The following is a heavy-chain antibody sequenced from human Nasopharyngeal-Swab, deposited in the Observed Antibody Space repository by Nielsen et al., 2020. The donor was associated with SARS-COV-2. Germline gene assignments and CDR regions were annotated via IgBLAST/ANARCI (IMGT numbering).Heavy chain of an antibody. D-gene: IGHD6-19*01. Sequence: GESLKISCAASGFTFSSYSMNWVRQAPGKGLEWASSISSSSSYIYYADSVKGRFTISRDNAKNSLYLQMNSLRAEDTAVYYCARDDGQWLNPVYYFDYWGQGTLVTVSS. V-gene: IGHV3-21*01. J-gene: IGHJ4*02. CDR2: ISSSSSYI. CDR3: ARDDGQWLNPVYYFDY. CDR1: GFTFSSYS.